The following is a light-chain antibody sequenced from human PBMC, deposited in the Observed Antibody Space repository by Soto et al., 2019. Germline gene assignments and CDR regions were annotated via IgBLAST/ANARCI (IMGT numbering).Light chain of an antibody. CDR3: QQYGSSRKT. J-gene: IGKJ1*01. CDR1: QSVGSY. V-gene: IGKV3-20*01. CDR2: GAS. Sequence: EIVMTQSPATLSVSPGERATLSCRASQSVGSYLAWYQQKPGQAPRLLIYGASSRATGIPDRFSGSGSGTDFTLTISRLEPEDFAVYYCQQYGSSRKTFGQGTKVDIK.